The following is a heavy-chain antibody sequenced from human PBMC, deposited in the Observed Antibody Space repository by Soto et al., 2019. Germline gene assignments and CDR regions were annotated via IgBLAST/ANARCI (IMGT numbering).Heavy chain of an antibody. D-gene: IGHD6-13*01. J-gene: IGHJ4*02. CDR2: IYYSGST. CDR3: ARLRAAAGSFSDY. Sequence: QLQLQESGPGLVKPSETLSLTCTVSGGSISSSSYYWGWIRQPPGKGLEWIGSIYYSGSTYYNPSLKSRVTISVDTSKNQFSLKLSSVTAAHTAVYYCARLRAAAGSFSDYWGQGTLVTVSS. V-gene: IGHV4-39*01. CDR1: GGSISSSSYY.